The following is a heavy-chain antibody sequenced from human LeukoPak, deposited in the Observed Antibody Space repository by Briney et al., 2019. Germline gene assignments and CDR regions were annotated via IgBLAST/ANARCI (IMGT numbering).Heavy chain of an antibody. D-gene: IGHD6-6*01. CDR2: IYTSGST. V-gene: IGHV4-4*07. Sequence: SETLSLTCTVSGGSISSYYWSWLRQPAGKGLEWIGRIYTSGSTNYNPSLKSRVTMSVDTSKNQFSLKLSSVTAADTAVYYCARDIGYSSSSDRFDYWGQGTLVTVSS. CDR1: GGSISSYY. CDR3: ARDIGYSSSSDRFDY. J-gene: IGHJ4*02.